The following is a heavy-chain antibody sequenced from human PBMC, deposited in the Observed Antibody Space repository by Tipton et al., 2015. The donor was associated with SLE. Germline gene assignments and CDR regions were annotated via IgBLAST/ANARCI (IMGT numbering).Heavy chain of an antibody. CDR1: GGSISSTSYY. CDR3: ASDCSGYSIFFDY. Sequence: LRLSCTVSGGSISSTSYYWGWIRQPPGKGLEWIGGIYYSGSTYYNPSLKSRVTISVDTSENQFSLKLSSVTAADTAVYYCASDCSGYSIFFDYWGQGTLVTVSS. CDR2: IYYSGST. J-gene: IGHJ4*02. V-gene: IGHV4-39*07. D-gene: IGHD3-22*01.